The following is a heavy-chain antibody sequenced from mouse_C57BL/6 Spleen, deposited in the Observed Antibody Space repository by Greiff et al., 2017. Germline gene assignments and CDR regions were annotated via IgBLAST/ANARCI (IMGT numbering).Heavy chain of an antibody. D-gene: IGHD1-1*01. J-gene: IGHJ1*03. CDR2: IDPSDSYT. CDR1: GYTFTSYW. V-gene: IGHV1-50*01. CDR3: ARKRGITTVVDWYFDV. Sequence: VKLQQPGAELVKPGASVKLSCKASGYTFTSYWMQWVKQRPGQGLEWIGEIDPSDSYTNYNQKFKGKATLTVDTSSSTAYMQLSSLTSEDSAVYYCARKRGITTVVDWYFDVWGTGTTVTVSS.